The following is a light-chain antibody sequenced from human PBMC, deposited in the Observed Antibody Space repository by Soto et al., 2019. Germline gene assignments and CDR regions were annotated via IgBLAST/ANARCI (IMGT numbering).Light chain of an antibody. V-gene: IGKV1-39*01. CDR1: QSISSY. Sequence: DIQMTQSPPSLSASVGDKVTITCRASQSISSYLNWYQQKPGKAPKLLIYAASSLQSGVPSRFSGSGSGTDFTLTISSLQPEDFATYYCQRSYSTWTFGQGTKVDIK. CDR2: AAS. CDR3: QRSYSTWT. J-gene: IGKJ1*01.